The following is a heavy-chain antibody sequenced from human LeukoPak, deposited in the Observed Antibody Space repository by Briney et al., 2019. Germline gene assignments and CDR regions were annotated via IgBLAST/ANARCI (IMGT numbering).Heavy chain of an antibody. CDR1: GYTLTDYY. CDR3: ARWHYDRSGYYLVDY. CDR2: ISTNNGNT. Sequence: ASVKVSCKASGYTLTDYYIHWVRQAPGQGLEWMGWISTNNGNTNFAQKLQGRVTMTTDTSTSTANMELRSLRSDDTAVYYCARWHYDRSGYYLVDYWGQGTLLTVSS. V-gene: IGHV1-18*04. D-gene: IGHD3-22*01. J-gene: IGHJ4*02.